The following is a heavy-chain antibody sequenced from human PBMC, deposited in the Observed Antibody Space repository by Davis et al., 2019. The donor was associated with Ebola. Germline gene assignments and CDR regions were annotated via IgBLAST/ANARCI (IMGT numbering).Heavy chain of an antibody. D-gene: IGHD3-3*01. CDR3: ASDATIFGVVVSH. V-gene: IGHV4-39*01. J-gene: IGHJ4*02. CDR1: GGSISRNNYY. CDR2: IYYSGST. Sequence: SETLSLTCTVSGGSISRNNYYWGWIRQPPGKGLEWIGNIYYSGSTYYNPSLKSRVTISVDTSKSQFSLKLNSVTAADTAVYYCASDATIFGVVVSHWGQGTLVTVFS.